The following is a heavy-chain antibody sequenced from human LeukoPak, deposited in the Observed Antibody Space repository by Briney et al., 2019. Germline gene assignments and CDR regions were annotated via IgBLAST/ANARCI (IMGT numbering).Heavy chain of an antibody. CDR3: ARDGMYYYGLGRRGWFDP. D-gene: IGHD3-10*01. Sequence: SSETLSLTCAVSGGSISSSNWWSWVRQPPGKGLEWIGEIYHSGSTNYNPSLKSRVTISVDKSKNQFSLKLSSVTAADTAVYYCARDGMYYYGLGRRGWFDPWGQGTLVTVSS. J-gene: IGHJ5*02. CDR2: IYHSGST. CDR1: GGSISSSNW. V-gene: IGHV4-4*02.